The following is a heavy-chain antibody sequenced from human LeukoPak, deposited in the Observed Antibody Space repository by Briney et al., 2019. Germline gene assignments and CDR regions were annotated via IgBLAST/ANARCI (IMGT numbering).Heavy chain of an antibody. CDR2: IHSSGST. Sequence: PSETLSLTCAVSGDSISTSYWWGWIRQPPGKGLEWIGYIHSSGSTYYNPSLKSRVTMLVDTSKNQFSLKLSSVTAADTAVYYCARSLTWGHAFDYWGQGTLVTVSS. CDR1: GDSISTSYW. CDR3: ARSLTWGHAFDY. J-gene: IGHJ4*02. V-gene: IGHV4-28*01. D-gene: IGHD7-27*01.